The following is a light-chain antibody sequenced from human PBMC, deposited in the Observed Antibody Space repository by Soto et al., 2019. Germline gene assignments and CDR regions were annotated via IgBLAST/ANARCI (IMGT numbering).Light chain of an antibody. CDR3: LHYGSFPGK. Sequence: EIVLTQSPGTLSLSPGERATLSCRASQSVSSSYLAWYQQKPGQAPSLLIYGASSGDTGITDRFSASGSGRDFTLTIRILAREDAVSYYCLHYGSFPGKFGEGTKEEIQ. V-gene: IGKV3-20*01. CDR1: QSVSSSY. CDR2: GAS. J-gene: IGKJ1*01.